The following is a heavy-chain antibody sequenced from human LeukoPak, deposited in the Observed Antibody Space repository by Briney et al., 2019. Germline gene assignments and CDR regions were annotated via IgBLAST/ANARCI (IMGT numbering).Heavy chain of an antibody. Sequence: PGGSLRLSCAASGFTFSSYGMHWVRQAPGKGLEWVAFIRYDGSNKYYADSVKGRFTISRDNPKNTLYLQMNSPRAEDTAVYYCAKVPYNWNYDYFDYWGQGTLVTVSS. J-gene: IGHJ4*02. V-gene: IGHV3-30*02. D-gene: IGHD1-7*01. CDR1: GFTFSSYG. CDR2: IRYDGSNK. CDR3: AKVPYNWNYDYFDY.